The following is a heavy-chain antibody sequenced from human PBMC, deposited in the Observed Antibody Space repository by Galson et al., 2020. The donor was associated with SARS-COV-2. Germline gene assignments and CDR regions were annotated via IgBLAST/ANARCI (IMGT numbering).Heavy chain of an antibody. V-gene: IGHV3-13*01. CDR1: GFTFSDYD. CDR2: AGSVGDT. J-gene: IGHJ3*01. Sequence: GGSLRLSCAASGFTFSDYDMHWVRQASGKSLEWVSLAGSVGDTYYLGSVKGRFIISRDNAKSSLYLQMNSLTAGDTAIYYCTRGQVGNAFDFWGQGTLVPVSS. D-gene: IGHD1-26*01. CDR3: TRGQVGNAFDF.